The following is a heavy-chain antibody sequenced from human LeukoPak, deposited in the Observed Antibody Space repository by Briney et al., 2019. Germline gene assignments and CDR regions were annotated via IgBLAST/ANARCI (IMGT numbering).Heavy chain of an antibody. CDR3: AKDRDDYVWGSYLGAFDI. Sequence: GGSLRLSCAASGFTFSSYAMSWVRQAPGKGLEWVSLISGSGGSTYYADSVKGRFTIPRDNLKNTLYLQMNGLRAEDTAVFYCAKDRDDYVWGSYLGAFDIWGQGTMVTVSS. D-gene: IGHD3-16*01. V-gene: IGHV3-23*01. CDR2: ISGSGGST. J-gene: IGHJ3*02. CDR1: GFTFSSYA.